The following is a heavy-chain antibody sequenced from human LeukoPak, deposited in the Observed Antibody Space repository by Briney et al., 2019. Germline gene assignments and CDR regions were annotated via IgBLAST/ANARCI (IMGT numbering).Heavy chain of an antibody. CDR2: INSDGRSSSP. CDR1: GFTSSSHW. J-gene: IGHJ4*02. Sequence: GGSLRLSCAASGFTSSSHWMHWVRQAPGKGLVWVSRINSDGRSSSPSYADSVKGRFTISRDNAKNTLYLQVNSLRVEGTAVYYCARGGAYGSGTYNYFDYWGQGTLVTVSS. CDR3: ARGGAYGSGTYNYFDY. D-gene: IGHD3-10*01. V-gene: IGHV3-74*01.